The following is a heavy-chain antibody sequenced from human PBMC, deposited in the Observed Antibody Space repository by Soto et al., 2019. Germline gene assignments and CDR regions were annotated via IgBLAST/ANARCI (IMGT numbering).Heavy chain of an antibody. CDR1: GGAFSSYA. J-gene: IGHJ6*02. D-gene: IGHD6-6*01. Sequence: QVQLVQSGAEVKKPGSSVQVSCKASGGAFSSYALSWVRQAPGQGLEWMGGIIPIFGTTNYAQNFQGRVAITADESTTTAYMELNSLRSEDTAVYYCLRGMYSSSSNHYWRGMDVWGQGTTVTVSS. CDR2: IIPIFGTT. V-gene: IGHV1-69*01. CDR3: LRGMYSSSSNHYWRGMDV.